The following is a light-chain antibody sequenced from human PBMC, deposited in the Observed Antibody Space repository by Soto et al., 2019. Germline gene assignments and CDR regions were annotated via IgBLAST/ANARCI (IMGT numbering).Light chain of an antibody. CDR3: QQRSKCPLFT. CDR2: DAS. J-gene: IGKJ3*01. Sequence: MVLTHSPGTLSLSPGDRATLSCRASQSVSSHLCWYQQKPGQAPRLRIYDASTGATGIPARFSGSGSGTDFPLTIRRLEPADFAVYYCQQRSKCPLFTVGPGTTVDI. CDR1: QSVSSH. V-gene: IGKV3-11*01.